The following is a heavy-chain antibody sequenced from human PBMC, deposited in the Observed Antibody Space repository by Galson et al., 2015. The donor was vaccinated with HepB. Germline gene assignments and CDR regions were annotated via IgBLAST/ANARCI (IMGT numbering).Heavy chain of an antibody. J-gene: IGHJ6*02. CDR1: GDSVSSNSAA. Sequence: CAISGDSVSSNSAAWNWIRQSPSRGLEWLGRTYYRSKWYNDYAVSVKSRITINPDTSKNQFSLQLNSVTPEDTAVYYCARVWTGSVNYYYGMDVWGQGTTVTVSS. V-gene: IGHV6-1*01. D-gene: IGHD3/OR15-3a*01. CDR3: ARVWTGSVNYYYGMDV. CDR2: TYYRSKWYN.